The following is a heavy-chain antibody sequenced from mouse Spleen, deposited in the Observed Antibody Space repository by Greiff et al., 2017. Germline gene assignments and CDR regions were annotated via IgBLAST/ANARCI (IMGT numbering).Heavy chain of an antibody. CDR1: GYAFSSSW. Sequence: QVQLQQSGPELVKPGASVKISCKASGYAFSSSWMNWVKQRPGKGLEWIGRIYPGDGDTNYNGKFKGKATLTADKSSSTAYMQLSSLTSEDSAVYFCARSALDSSGRAWFAYWGQGTLVTVSA. J-gene: IGHJ3*01. D-gene: IGHD3-2*02. V-gene: IGHV1-82*01. CDR3: ARSALDSSGRAWFAY. CDR2: IYPGDGDT.